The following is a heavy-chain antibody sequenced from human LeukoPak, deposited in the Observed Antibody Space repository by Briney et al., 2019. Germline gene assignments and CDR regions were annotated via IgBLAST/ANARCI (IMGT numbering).Heavy chain of an antibody. CDR2: IYPGDSDT. CDR3: ARLPPAVVTPPYYFDS. J-gene: IGHJ4*02. D-gene: IGHD4-23*01. Sequence: PGESLKISCKGSGYSFTSYWIGWVRQMPGKGLEWMGIIYPGDSDTRYSPSFQGQVTISADKSISTAYLQWSNLKASDTAMYYCARLPPAVVTPPYYFDSWGQGTLVTVSS. V-gene: IGHV5-51*01. CDR1: GYSFTSYW.